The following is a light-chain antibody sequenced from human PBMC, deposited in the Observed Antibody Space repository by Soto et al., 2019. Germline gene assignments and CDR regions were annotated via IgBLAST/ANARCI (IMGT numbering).Light chain of an antibody. Sequence: EIVLTQSPGTLSLSPGERATLSCRASQSFSSHFLAWYQQRPGQAPRLLIYAASSRATGIPDRFSGSASGTDFTLTIIRLEPEDFAMYYCQQYAISHRTFGQGTKVEI. V-gene: IGKV3-20*01. CDR1: QSFSSHF. CDR3: QQYAISHRT. J-gene: IGKJ1*01. CDR2: AAS.